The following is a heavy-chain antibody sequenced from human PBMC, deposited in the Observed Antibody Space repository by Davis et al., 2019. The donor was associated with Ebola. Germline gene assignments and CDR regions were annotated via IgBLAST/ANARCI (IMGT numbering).Heavy chain of an antibody. D-gene: IGHD3-9*01. Sequence: PSETLSLTCTVSGGSISSGGYYWSWIRQHPGKGLEWIGYIYYSGSTYYNPSLKSRVTISVDTSKNQFSLKVSSVTAADTAVYYCAVSRNYYDSLSGDYQSYCAMDVWGKGTTVTVSS. CDR3: AVSRNYYDSLSGDYQSYCAMDV. V-gene: IGHV4-31*03. CDR1: GGSISSGGYY. J-gene: IGHJ6*04. CDR2: IYYSGST.